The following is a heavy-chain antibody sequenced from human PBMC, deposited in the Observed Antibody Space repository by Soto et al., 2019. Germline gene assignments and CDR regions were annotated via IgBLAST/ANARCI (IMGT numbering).Heavy chain of an antibody. CDR2: IYYSGST. Sequence: PSETLSLTCTVSGGSISSGGYYWSWIRQHPGKGLEWIGYIYYSGSTYYNPSLKSRVTISVDTSKNQFSLKLSSVTAADTAVYYCARSTTVVPPAPVQHWGQGTLVTVSS. CDR1: GGSISSGGYY. D-gene: IGHD4-17*01. J-gene: IGHJ1*01. CDR3: ARSTTVVPPAPVQH. V-gene: IGHV4-31*03.